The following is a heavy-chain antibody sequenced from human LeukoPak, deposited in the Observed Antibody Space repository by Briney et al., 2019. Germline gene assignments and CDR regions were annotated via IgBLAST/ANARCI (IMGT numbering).Heavy chain of an antibody. V-gene: IGHV3-73*01. CDR1: GFTFSGSA. D-gene: IGHD6-13*01. CDR2: IRSKANSYAT. CDR3: TSASYSSSWYGFDY. J-gene: IGHJ4*02. Sequence: GGSLKLSCAASGFTFSGSAMHWVRQASGKGLEWVGRIRSKANSYATAYAASVKGRFTISSDDSKNTAYLQMNSLKTEDTAVYYCTSASYSSSWYGFDYWGQGTLVTVSS.